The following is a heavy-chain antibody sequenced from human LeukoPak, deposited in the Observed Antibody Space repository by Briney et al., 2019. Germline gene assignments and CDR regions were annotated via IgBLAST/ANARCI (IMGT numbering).Heavy chain of an antibody. CDR1: GYTFTSFD. D-gene: IGHD7-27*01. J-gene: IGHJ4*02. CDR3: ARGPPNWGMVGY. Sequence: ASVKVSCKASGYTFTSFDFNWVRQATGQGLEWMGWMKSNNGHTGYAQKFQGRVTMTRDTSISAAYMELSSLTFEDTAVYYCARGPPNWGMVGYWGQGTLVTVSS. V-gene: IGHV1-8*01. CDR2: MKSNNGHT.